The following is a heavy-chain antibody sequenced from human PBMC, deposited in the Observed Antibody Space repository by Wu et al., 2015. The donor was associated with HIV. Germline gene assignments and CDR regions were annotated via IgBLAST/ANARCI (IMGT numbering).Heavy chain of an antibody. CDR1: GYTFTSYG. V-gene: IGHV1-18*01. J-gene: IGHJ5*02. D-gene: IGHD1/OR15-1a*01. Sequence: QAQLVQSGAEVKKPGASVKVSCKASGYTFTSYGISWVRQAPGQGLEWMGWISAYNGNTNYAQKLQGRVTMTTDTSTSTAYMELRSLRSDDTAVYYCARDRPQDPGSRREGWFDPWGQGTLVTVSS. CDR2: ISAYNGNT. CDR3: ARDRPQDPGSRREGWFDP.